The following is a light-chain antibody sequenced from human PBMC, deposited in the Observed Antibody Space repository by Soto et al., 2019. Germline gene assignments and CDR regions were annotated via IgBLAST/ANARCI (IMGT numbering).Light chain of an antibody. J-gene: IGLJ3*02. V-gene: IGLV2-23*02. Sequence: QSALTQPASVSGSPGQTITLSCTGTSTNVGNYDLVSWYQHHPGKAPKLIIYEATKRPSGVSNRFSGSKSGNTASLTISGLQAEDEADYYCCSYAGSSTFRVFGGGTKLTVL. CDR3: CSYAGSSTFRV. CDR2: EAT. CDR1: STNVGNYDL.